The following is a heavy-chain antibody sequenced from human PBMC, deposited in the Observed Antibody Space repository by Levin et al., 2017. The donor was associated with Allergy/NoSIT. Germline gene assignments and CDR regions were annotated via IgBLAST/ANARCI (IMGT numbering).Heavy chain of an antibody. J-gene: IGHJ3*02. CDR1: GFTFSSYW. D-gene: IGHD3-3*01. CDR2: IKQDGSEK. CDR3: ARSYRDFWSGAYDAFDI. Sequence: GGSLRLSCAASGFTFSSYWMSWVRQAPGKGLEWVANIKQDGSEKYYVDSVKGRFTISRDNAKNSLYLQMNSLRAEDTAVYYCARSYRDFWSGAYDAFDIWGQGTMVTVSS. V-gene: IGHV3-7*01.